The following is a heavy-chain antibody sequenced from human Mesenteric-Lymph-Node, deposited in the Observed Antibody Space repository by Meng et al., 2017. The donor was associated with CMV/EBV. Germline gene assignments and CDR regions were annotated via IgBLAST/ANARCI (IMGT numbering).Heavy chain of an antibody. CDR3: ARDRDTDWYSPFDY. V-gene: IGHV1-2*06. D-gene: IGHD3-9*01. CDR2: INPKTGGR. Sequence: QVQLVQSGAEVKKPGASVRVSCKASGYTFIDYYIIWVRQAPGQGLEWMGRINPKTGGRSYAQNFQGRVTMTRDTSINTAYMEVNRLNSDDTAMYYCARDRDTDWYSPFDYWGPGTLVTVSS. J-gene: IGHJ4*02. CDR1: GYTFIDYY.